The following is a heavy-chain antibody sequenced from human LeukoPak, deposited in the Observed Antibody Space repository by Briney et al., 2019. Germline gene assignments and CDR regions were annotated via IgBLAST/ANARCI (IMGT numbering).Heavy chain of an antibody. CDR3: ARERGGVVGGSLDAFDI. J-gene: IGHJ3*02. CDR2: IYSGGTT. D-gene: IGHD1-26*01. CDR1: GFTVSSNY. Sequence: PVGSLRLSCAASGFTVSSNYMSWVRQAPGKGLEWVTFIYSGGTTYYADSVKGRFTISRDNSKNTLYLQMNSLRAEDTAVYYCARERGGVVGGSLDAFDIWGQGTMVTVSS. V-gene: IGHV3-53*01.